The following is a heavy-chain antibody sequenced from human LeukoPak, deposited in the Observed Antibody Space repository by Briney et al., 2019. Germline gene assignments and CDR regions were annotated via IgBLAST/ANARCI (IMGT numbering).Heavy chain of an antibody. D-gene: IGHD2-2*01. CDR1: GGTFSSYA. J-gene: IGHJ3*02. CDR3: ARVISGGCSSTSCYSTVNDAFDI. Sequence: ASVKVSCKASGGTFSSYAISWVRQAPGQGLEWMGGIIPIFGTANYAQKFQGRVTITADESTSTAYMELSSLRSEDTAVYYCARVISGGCSSTSCYSTVNDAFDIWGQGTMVPVSS. CDR2: IIPIFGTA. V-gene: IGHV1-69*13.